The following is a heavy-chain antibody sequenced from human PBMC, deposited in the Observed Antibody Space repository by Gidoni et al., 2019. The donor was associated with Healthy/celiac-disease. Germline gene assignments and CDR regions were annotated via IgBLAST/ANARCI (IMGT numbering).Heavy chain of an antibody. J-gene: IGHJ5*02. CDR1: GGSISGGGYS. V-gene: IGHV4-30-2*01. CDR2: IYHSGST. Sequence: QLQLQESGSGLVKPSQTLSLTCAVSGGSISGGGYSWSWIRQPPGKGLEWIGYIYHSGSTYYNPSLKSRVTISVDRSKNQFSLKLSSVTAADTAVYYCAKRYFDWTLDPWGQGTLVTVSS. D-gene: IGHD3-9*01. CDR3: AKRYFDWTLDP.